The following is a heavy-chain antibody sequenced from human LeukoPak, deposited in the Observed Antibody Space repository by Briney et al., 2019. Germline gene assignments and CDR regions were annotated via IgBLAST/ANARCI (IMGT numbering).Heavy chain of an antibody. CDR3: ARGYYGSGYYFDY. CDR2: ISYDGSNK. J-gene: IGHJ4*02. D-gene: IGHD3-10*01. V-gene: IGHV3-30-3*01. CDR1: GFTFSSYA. Sequence: GGSLRLSCAASGFTFSSYAMHWVRQAPGQGLEGVAVISYDGSNKYYADSVKGRFTISRDNSKNTLYLQMNSLRAEDTAVYYCARGYYGSGYYFDYWGQGTLVTVSS.